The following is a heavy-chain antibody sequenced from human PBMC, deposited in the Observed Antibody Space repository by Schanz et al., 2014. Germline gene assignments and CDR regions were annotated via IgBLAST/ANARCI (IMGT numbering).Heavy chain of an antibody. V-gene: IGHV3-66*01. J-gene: IGHJ4*02. Sequence: EVELVESGGGLVQPGGSLRLSCTASGFSVGNKYMNWVRQAPGKGLEWVSFFYIGGNTYYADSVKGRFTISRDNSKNTVYIQMNSLRAEDTAVYYCARGWPAYYFDDWGQGTLVTVSS. CDR1: GFSVGNKY. CDR3: ARGWPAYYFDD. CDR2: FYIGGNT.